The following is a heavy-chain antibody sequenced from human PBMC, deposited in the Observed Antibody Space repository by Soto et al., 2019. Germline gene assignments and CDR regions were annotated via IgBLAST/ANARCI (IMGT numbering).Heavy chain of an antibody. CDR2: ISAYNGNT. D-gene: IGHD3-10*01. CDR1: GYTFTSYG. V-gene: IGHV1-18*01. J-gene: IGHJ4*02. Sequence: ASVKVSCKASGYTFTSYGISWVRQAPGQGLEWMGWISAYNGNTNYAQKLQGRVTMTTDTSTSTAYMELRSLRSDDTAVYYCARTNYGSGSSYITPNLEYWGQGTLVTLSS. CDR3: ARTNYGSGSSYITPNLEY.